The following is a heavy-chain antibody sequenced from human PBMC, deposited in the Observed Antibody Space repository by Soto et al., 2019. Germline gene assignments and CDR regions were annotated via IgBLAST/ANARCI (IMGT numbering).Heavy chain of an antibody. CDR2: IIPILGIA. Sequence: QVQLVQSGAEVKKPGSSVKVSCKASGGTFSSYTISWVRQAPGQGLEWMGRIIPILGIANYAQKFQGRVTITAENSTSTAYMELSSLGSEDTAVYYCARDLGYCSGGSCPRLYYYYYMDVWGKGTTVTVSS. V-gene: IGHV1-69*08. J-gene: IGHJ6*03. CDR3: ARDLGYCSGGSCPRLYYYYYMDV. D-gene: IGHD2-15*01. CDR1: GGTFSSYT.